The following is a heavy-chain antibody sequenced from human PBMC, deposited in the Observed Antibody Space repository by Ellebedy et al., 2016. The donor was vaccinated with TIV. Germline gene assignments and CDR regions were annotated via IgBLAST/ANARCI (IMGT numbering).Heavy chain of an antibody. Sequence: MPSETLSLTCTVSGDSISPYYWRWILQPPGKELEWRGYIYHTGSPTYNPSLNSRVTFSVDVSTNHFSLRLTSVTAADTAVYYCARDSQSAWFGRPRHYFDHWGQGALVTVSS. J-gene: IGHJ4*02. D-gene: IGHD3-10*01. CDR3: ARDSQSAWFGRPRHYFDH. V-gene: IGHV4-59*01. CDR1: GDSISPYY. CDR2: IYHTGSP.